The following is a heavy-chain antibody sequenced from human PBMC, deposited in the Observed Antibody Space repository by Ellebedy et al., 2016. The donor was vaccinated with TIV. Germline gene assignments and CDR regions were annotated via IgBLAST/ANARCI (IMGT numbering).Heavy chain of an antibody. D-gene: IGHD1-26*01. V-gene: IGHV3-23*01. CDR3: AKGRSGSLNAACNY. Sequence: PGGSLRLSCAASGFTFSSYAMSWVRQAPGKGLEWVSSISGSGDSTHYADSVKGRFTISRDNSKNTLYLQMNSLRAEDTAVYYCAKGRSGSLNAACNYWGQGTLVTVSS. J-gene: IGHJ4*02. CDR2: ISGSGDST. CDR1: GFTFSSYA.